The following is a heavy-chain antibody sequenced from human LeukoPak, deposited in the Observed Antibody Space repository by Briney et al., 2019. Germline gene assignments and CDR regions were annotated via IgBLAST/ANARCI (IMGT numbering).Heavy chain of an antibody. CDR2: IYYSGST. CDR1: GGSISSYY. V-gene: IGHV4-59*01. D-gene: IGHD5-24*01. CDR3: AGGGVGMATIVGRQFDY. Sequence: SETLSLTCTVSGGSISSYYWSWIRQPPGKGLEWIGYIYYSGSTNYNPSLKSRVTISVDTSKNQFSLKLSSVTAADTAVYYCAGGGVGMATIVGRQFDYWGQGTLVTVSS. J-gene: IGHJ4*02.